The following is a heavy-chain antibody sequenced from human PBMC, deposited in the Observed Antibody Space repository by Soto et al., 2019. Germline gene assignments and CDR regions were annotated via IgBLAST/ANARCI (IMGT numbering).Heavy chain of an antibody. Sequence: PGGSLRLSCAASGFTFSSYAMSWVRQAPGKGLEWVSAISSSGSTIYYADSVKGRFTISRDNAKNSLYLQMNSLRAEDTAVYYCARDYSSYGPFDYWGQGTLVTVSS. D-gene: IGHD5-18*01. CDR3: ARDYSSYGPFDY. CDR2: ISSSGSTI. V-gene: IGHV3-48*01. J-gene: IGHJ4*02. CDR1: GFTFSSYA.